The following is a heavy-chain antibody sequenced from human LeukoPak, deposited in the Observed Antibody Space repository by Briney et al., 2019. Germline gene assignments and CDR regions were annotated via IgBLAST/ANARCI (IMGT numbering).Heavy chain of an antibody. Sequence: GSLRLSCAASGFTLSSYTMNWVRQAPGKGLEWIGEIYHSGSTNYNPSLKSRVTISVDKSKNQFSLKLSSVTAADTAVYYCARAQDYYDSSGYYSGWFDPWGQGTLVTVSS. D-gene: IGHD3-22*01. CDR1: GFTLSSYTM. V-gene: IGHV4-4*02. CDR3: ARAQDYYDSSGYYSGWFDP. J-gene: IGHJ5*02. CDR2: IYHSGST.